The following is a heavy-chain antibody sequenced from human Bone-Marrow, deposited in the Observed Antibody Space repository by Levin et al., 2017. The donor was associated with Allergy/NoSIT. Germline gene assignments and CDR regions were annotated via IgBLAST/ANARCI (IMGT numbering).Heavy chain of an antibody. CDR3: ARGFYDSSGDSTGYWFDP. CDR2: IFHSGSA. D-gene: IGHD3-22*01. V-gene: IGHV4-30-4*01. J-gene: IGHJ5*02. Sequence: SETLSLTCTVSGDSIKSGDFYWSWIRQPPGKGLEWVGGIFHSGSAYYSPSLKSRTTISLETSKTQFSLKVTAVTPADTAVYYCARGFYDSSGDSTGYWFDPWGQGTQVTVSS. CDR1: GDSIKSGDFY.